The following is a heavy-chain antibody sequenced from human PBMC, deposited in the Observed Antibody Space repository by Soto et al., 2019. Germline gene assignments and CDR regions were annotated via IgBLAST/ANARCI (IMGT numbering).Heavy chain of an antibody. J-gene: IGHJ4*02. CDR1: GGTFSSYS. CDR3: ARAPNILTVKYYFDY. D-gene: IGHD3-9*01. Sequence: QVQLVQSGAEVKKPGSSVKVSCKASGGTFSSYSINWVRQAPGQGLEWMGGIIPIFGTANNAQKFQGRVTITADDSATAVYMELSSLRSEDTAVYYCARAPNILTVKYYFDYWGQGTLVTVSS. CDR2: IIPIFGTA. V-gene: IGHV1-69*01.